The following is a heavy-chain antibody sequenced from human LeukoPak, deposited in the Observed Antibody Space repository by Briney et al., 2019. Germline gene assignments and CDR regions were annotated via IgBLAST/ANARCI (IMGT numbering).Heavy chain of an antibody. CDR3: ARDLLGYYFGSGNYGSFDT. Sequence: KPSETLSLTCTVSGDSISNYYWTWIRQPPGKGLEWIGYIYYSGTTDYNPSLRGRVTMSIDTSKNHFSLKLNSLTAADTAVYYCARDLLGYYFGSGNYGSFDTWGQGTLVTVSS. J-gene: IGHJ5*02. CDR2: IYYSGTT. CDR1: GDSISNYY. V-gene: IGHV4-59*01. D-gene: IGHD3-10*01.